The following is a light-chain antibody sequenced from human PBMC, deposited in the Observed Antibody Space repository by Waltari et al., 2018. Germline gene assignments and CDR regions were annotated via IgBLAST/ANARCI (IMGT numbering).Light chain of an antibody. J-gene: IGLJ2*01. CDR1: SSDVDNYNR. V-gene: IGLV2-18*01. CDR3: TLHTTTTTV. Sequence: QSALTQPPSVSGSPGQSVTISCTGTSSDVDNYNRVSWYQQPPGTAPKLIIYEVSNRPSGVPERFSGSKSGDTASLTISGLQAEDEADYYCTLHTTTTTVFGGGTKVTVL. CDR2: EVS.